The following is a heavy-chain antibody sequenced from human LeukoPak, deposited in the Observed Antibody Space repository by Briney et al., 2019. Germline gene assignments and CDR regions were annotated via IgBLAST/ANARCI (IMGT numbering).Heavy chain of an antibody. J-gene: IGHJ5*02. D-gene: IGHD1-14*01. CDR1: GGSISSYY. CDR2: IYYSGST. Sequence: SETLSPTCTVSGGSISSYYWSWIRQPPGKGLEWIGYIYYSGSTNYNPSLKSRVTISVDTSKNQFSLKLSSVTAADTAVYYCARSITGTSIDPWGQGTLVTVSS. V-gene: IGHV4-59*01. CDR3: ARSITGTSIDP.